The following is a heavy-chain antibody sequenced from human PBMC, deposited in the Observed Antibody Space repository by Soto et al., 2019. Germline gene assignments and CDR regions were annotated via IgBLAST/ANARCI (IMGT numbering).Heavy chain of an antibody. J-gene: IGHJ5*02. CDR3: ARRMDVAGGWFDA. Sequence: PSETLSLTCSVSGGSVSSAGSHWGWLRQPPGKGLEWIGTMDYSGNTYQNPSLRGRVILSVDTSKNQFTLYLTSVTAADTAVYFCARRMDVAGGWFDAWGQGTLVTVSS. V-gene: IGHV4-39*01. CDR1: GGSVSSAGSH. CDR2: MDYSGNT. D-gene: IGHD2-8*01.